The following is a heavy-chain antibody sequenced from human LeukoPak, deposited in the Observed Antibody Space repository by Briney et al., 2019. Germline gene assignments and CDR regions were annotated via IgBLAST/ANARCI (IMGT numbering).Heavy chain of an antibody. CDR1: GFTFSSYA. CDR3: AKDHSSGWSSGF. J-gene: IGHJ4*02. CDR2: ISGSGGST. Sequence: GGSLRLSCAASGFTFSSYAMSLVRQAPGNGLEWISAISGSGGSTYYADSVKGRFTISRDNSKNTLYLQMNSLRAEDTGVYYCAKDHSSGWSSGFWGQGTVVSVSS. V-gene: IGHV3-23*01. D-gene: IGHD6-19*01.